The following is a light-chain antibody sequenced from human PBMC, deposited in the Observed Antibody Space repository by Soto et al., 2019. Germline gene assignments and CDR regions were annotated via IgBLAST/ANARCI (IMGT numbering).Light chain of an antibody. J-gene: IGKJ5*01. CDR2: GAS. CDR1: QSVSSSY. CDR3: QQYGKSPPTIT. V-gene: IGKV3-20*01. Sequence: EIVLTQSPGTLSLSPGERAALTCRASQSVSSSYLAWYQQKPGQAPRALIYGASNRAAGIPDRFSGSGSGTDFTLTISRLEPEDFAVYYCQQYGKSPPTITFGQGTRLEIK.